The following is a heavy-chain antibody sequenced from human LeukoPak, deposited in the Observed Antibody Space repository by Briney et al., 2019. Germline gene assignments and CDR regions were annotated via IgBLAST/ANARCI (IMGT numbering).Heavy chain of an antibody. CDR1: GYRLTDNW. D-gene: IGHD3-22*01. CDR3: ARHSPRTYYYDSSGYYYSRVDAFDI. Sequence: GESLKISCKISGYRLTDNWIGWVRQMPGKGLEWMGIIYPGDSDTRYSPSFQGQVTISADKSISTAYLQWSSLKAPDTAMYYCARHSPRTYYYDSSGYYYSRVDAFDIWGQGTMVTVSS. CDR2: IYPGDSDT. J-gene: IGHJ3*02. V-gene: IGHV5-51*01.